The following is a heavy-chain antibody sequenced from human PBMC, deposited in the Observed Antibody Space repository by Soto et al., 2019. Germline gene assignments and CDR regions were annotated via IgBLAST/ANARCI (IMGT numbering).Heavy chain of an antibody. D-gene: IGHD6-13*01. J-gene: IGHJ4*02. Sequence: GASVKVSCKASGYTFTNYYIHWVRQAPGQGLEWMGIIDPSGGSPTNAQKFQGRVSMTRDTSASTVYMQLSSLRSDDTAVYFCTRDTPGARWYFDYWRQGTLVTVSS. CDR2: IDPSGGSP. CDR3: TRDTPGARWYFDY. CDR1: GYTFTNYY. V-gene: IGHV1-46*03.